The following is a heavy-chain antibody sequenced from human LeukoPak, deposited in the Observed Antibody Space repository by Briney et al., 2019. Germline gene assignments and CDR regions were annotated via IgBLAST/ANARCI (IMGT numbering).Heavy chain of an antibody. V-gene: IGHV4-31*03. J-gene: IGHJ4*02. Sequence: SETLSLACTVSGGSISSGGYYWSWIRQHPGKGLEWIGYIYYSGSTYYNPSLKSRVTISVDTSKNQFSLKLSSVTAADTAVYYCARAETRYCSSTSCYPSWGQGTLVTVSS. CDR2: IYYSGST. D-gene: IGHD2-2*01. CDR1: GGSISSGGYY. CDR3: ARAETRYCSSTSCYPS.